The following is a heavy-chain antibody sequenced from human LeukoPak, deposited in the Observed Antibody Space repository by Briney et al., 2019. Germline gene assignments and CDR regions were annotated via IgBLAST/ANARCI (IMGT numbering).Heavy chain of an antibody. CDR3: AKPHSYDSSGYYYRGADY. CDR1: GFTFSSYA. V-gene: IGHV3-23*01. D-gene: IGHD3-22*01. CDR2: ISGSGGGT. Sequence: PGGSLRLSCAASGFTFSSYAMSWVRQAPGEGLEWVSAISGSGGGTYYADSVKGRFTISRDNSKNTLYLQMNSLRAEDTAVYYCAKPHSYDSSGYYYRGADYWGQGTLVTVS. J-gene: IGHJ4*02.